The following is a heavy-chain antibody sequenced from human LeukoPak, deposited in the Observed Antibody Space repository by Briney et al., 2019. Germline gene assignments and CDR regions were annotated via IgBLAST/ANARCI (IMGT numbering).Heavy chain of an antibody. D-gene: IGHD3-10*01. J-gene: IGHJ6*03. CDR1: GFTFDDYT. CDR2: ISWDGGST. Sequence: GGSLRLSCAASGFTFDDYTMHWVRQAPGKGLEWVSLISWDGGSTYYADSVKGRFTISRDNSKNSLYLQMNSLRTEDTALYYCAKDGQSPGRSYYYYYMDVWGKGTTVTISS. V-gene: IGHV3-43*01. CDR3: AKDGQSPGRSYYYYYMDV.